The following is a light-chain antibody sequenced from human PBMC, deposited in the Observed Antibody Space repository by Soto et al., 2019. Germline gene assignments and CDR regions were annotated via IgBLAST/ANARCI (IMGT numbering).Light chain of an antibody. CDR3: QQYNSYFFT. Sequence: DIQMTQSPSTLSASVGDRVNITCRASQSISTWLAWYQQKPGKAPKLLIYRASSLQTGVPSRVSGSGSGTEFTLTISSLQTDEFATYYCQQYNSYFFTFGPGTKVDVK. CDR2: RAS. CDR1: QSISTW. J-gene: IGKJ3*01. V-gene: IGKV1-5*03.